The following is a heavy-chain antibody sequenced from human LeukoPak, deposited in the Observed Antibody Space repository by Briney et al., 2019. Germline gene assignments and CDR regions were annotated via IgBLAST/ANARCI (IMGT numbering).Heavy chain of an antibody. CDR3: ARALGGGYSSSWYGDY. J-gene: IGHJ4*02. V-gene: IGHV3-53*01. CDR1: GFTVSSSY. Sequence: SGGSLRLSCAASGFTVSSSYMSWVRQAPGKGLEWVSVIYSGGTTYYADSVKGQFTISRDNSKNTLYLQMNSLRAEDTAVYYCARALGGGYSSSWYGDYWGQGTLVTVSS. CDR2: IYSGGTT. D-gene: IGHD6-13*01.